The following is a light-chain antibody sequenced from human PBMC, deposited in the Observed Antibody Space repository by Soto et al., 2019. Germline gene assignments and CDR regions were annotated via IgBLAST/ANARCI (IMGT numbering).Light chain of an antibody. CDR1: QSVASSS. CDR2: VAS. J-gene: IGKJ1*01. V-gene: IGKV3-20*01. Sequence: EIVLTQSPGTLSLSPGERATLSCRASQSVASSSIAWYQQRLGQAPRLLIYVASNRATGIPDRFSGSGSGTDFTLTFSRLDPEDFAVYYCQHDGGSQGTFGQGTKVEIK. CDR3: QHDGGSQGT.